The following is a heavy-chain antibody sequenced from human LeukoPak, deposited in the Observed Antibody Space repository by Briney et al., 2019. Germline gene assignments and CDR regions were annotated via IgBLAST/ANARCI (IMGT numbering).Heavy chain of an antibody. CDR3: ARDRTDSGSYYFYFDS. V-gene: IGHV3-48*04. CDR2: ISRSGSII. D-gene: IGHD1-26*01. J-gene: IGHJ4*02. CDR1: GFTFSSYG. Sequence: GGSLRLSCAASGFTFSSYGMSWVRQAPGKGLEWVSYISRSGSIINYADSVKGRFTISRDNAKNSLYLQMNSLRAEDTAVYYCARDRTDSGSYYFYFDSWGQGTLVTVSS.